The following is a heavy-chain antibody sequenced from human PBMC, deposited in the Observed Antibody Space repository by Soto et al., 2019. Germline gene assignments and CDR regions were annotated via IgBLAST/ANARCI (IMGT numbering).Heavy chain of an antibody. CDR2: ITATAT. J-gene: IGHJ5*02. CDR3: AKGMVPDQ. V-gene: IGHV3-23*01. CDR1: GFNFRQYA. Sequence: EVQLLESGGGFVQPGGSLRLSCAASGFNFRQYAMVWVRQAPGTGLEWVSAITATATHYADSVKGRFTISKDSSKTILYLDINNLRVEDTAVYYCAKGMVPDQWGQGTLITVSS. D-gene: IGHD2-8*01.